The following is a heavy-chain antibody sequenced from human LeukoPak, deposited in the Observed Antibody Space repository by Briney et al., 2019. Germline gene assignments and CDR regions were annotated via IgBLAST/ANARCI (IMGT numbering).Heavy chain of an antibody. CDR2: INRDGSNT. D-gene: IGHD3-9*01. CDR1: GFTFSNYW. J-gene: IGHJ5*02. CDR3: ARVLRYFDFAFDP. Sequence: GGSLRLSCAVSGFTFSNYWMFWVRQAPGKGLVWVSYINRDGSNTSYADSVKGRFTISRDNSKNTLYLQMNSLRAEDTAVYYCARVLRYFDFAFDPWGQGTLVTVSS. V-gene: IGHV3-74*01.